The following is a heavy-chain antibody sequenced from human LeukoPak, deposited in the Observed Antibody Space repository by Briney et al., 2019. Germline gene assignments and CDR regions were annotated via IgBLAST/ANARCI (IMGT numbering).Heavy chain of an antibody. Sequence: SQTLSLTCAISGDSVSSNSAAWNWIRQSPSSGLEWLGRTYYRSKWYNDYAVSVKSRITINPDTSKNQFSLQLNSVTPEDTAVYHCARDRSMVRGVIIDGDAFDIWGQGTMVTVSS. CDR2: TYYRSKWYN. D-gene: IGHD3-10*01. CDR3: ARDRSMVRGVIIDGDAFDI. J-gene: IGHJ3*02. V-gene: IGHV6-1*01. CDR1: GDSVSSNSAA.